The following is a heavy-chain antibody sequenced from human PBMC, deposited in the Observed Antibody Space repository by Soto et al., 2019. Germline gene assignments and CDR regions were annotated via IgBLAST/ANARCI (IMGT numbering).Heavy chain of an antibody. CDR3: ALVLRTVTNPIDY. D-gene: IGHD4-4*01. Sequence: GGSLRLSCAASGFTFSSYGMHWVRQAPGKGLEWVAVISYDGSNKYYADSVKGRFTISGDNSKNTLYLQMNGLRSDDTAVYYCALVLRTVTNPIDYWGQGTLVTVSS. V-gene: IGHV3-30*03. CDR2: ISYDGSNK. J-gene: IGHJ4*02. CDR1: GFTFSSYG.